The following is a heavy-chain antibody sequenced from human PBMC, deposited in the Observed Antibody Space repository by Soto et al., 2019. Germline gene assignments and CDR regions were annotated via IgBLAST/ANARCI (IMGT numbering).Heavy chain of an antibody. CDR3: TTDVWPYFQSDY. D-gene: IGHD2-8*01. CDR2: IKSKTDGGTT. V-gene: IGHV3-15*07. CDR1: GLTFSNVW. Sequence: VQLVESGGGFVKPGGSLRLSCAASGLTFSNVWMNWVRQAPGKGLEWVGHIKSKTDGGTTDYAAPVKGRFTISRDDSKNTQYLQMNSLKIDDTGVYYCTTDVWPYFQSDYWGQGTLVTVST. J-gene: IGHJ4*02.